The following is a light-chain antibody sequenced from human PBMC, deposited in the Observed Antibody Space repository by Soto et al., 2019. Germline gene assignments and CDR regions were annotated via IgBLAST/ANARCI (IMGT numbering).Light chain of an antibody. CDR2: EVS. V-gene: IGLV2-14*01. J-gene: IGLJ1*01. CDR1: SSDVGGYNY. Sequence: QSALTQPPSASGSPGQSVAISCTGTSSDVGGYNYVSWYQQHPGKAPKLMIYEVSNRPSGVSNRFSGSKSGNTASLTISGLQAEDEADYYCSSYTSSSTYVFGTGTKGTVL. CDR3: SSYTSSSTYV.